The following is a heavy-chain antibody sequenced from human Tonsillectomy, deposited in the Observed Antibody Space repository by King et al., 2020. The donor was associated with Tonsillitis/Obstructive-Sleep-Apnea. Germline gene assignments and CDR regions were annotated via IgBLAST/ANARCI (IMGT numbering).Heavy chain of an antibody. V-gene: IGHV3-23*04. CDR1: GFTFSSYA. D-gene: IGHD1-26*01. CDR2: ISANTRGT. CDR3: AKVPNIGTHYYFDY. J-gene: IGHJ4*02. Sequence: VQLVESGGGLVQPGGSLRLSCAASGFTFSSYAMSWVRQAPGKGLEWVSAISANTRGTYYADSVKGRFTISRDNSKSTLHLQMNSLRAEDTAVYYCAKVPNIGTHYYFDYWGQGTLVTVSS.